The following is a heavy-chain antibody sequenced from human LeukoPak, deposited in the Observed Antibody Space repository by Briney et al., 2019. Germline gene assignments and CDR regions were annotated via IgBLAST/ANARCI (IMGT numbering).Heavy chain of an antibody. V-gene: IGHV1-46*01. Sequence: ASVKVSCKASGYTFTSYYMHWVRQAPGQGLEWMGIINPSGGSTSYAQKFQGRVTMTRDMSTSTVYMELSSLRSEDTAVYYCARDQEDYYDSSGSLTAFDYWGQGTLVTVSS. CDR3: ARDQEDYYDSSGSLTAFDY. J-gene: IGHJ4*02. CDR2: INPSGGST. CDR1: GYTFTSYY. D-gene: IGHD3-22*01.